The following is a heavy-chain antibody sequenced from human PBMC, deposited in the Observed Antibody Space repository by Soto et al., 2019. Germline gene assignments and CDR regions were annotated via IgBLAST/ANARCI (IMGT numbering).Heavy chain of an antibody. J-gene: IGHJ4*02. Sequence: QVQLVQSGAEVKKPGASVKVSCKASGYTFTNYAMHWVRQAPGQRLEWMGWINAGNGNTKYSQKFQGRVTITRDTSASTAYLDMSSLRSEDTAVYYCARGPGVTDGPWEYWGQGTLVTVSS. CDR2: INAGNGNT. CDR1: GYTFTNYA. D-gene: IGHD1-26*01. CDR3: ARGPGVTDGPWEY. V-gene: IGHV1-3*01.